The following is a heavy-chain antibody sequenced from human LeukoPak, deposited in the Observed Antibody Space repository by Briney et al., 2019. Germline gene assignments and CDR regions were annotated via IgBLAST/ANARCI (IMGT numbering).Heavy chain of an antibody. J-gene: IGHJ4*02. CDR2: IGGSGGST. Sequence: GGSLRLSCAASGFTFRSYAMSWVRQAPGKGLEWVSAIGGSGGSTYYADSVKGRFTISRDNSKNTLYLQMNSLRAEDTAVYYCAKDREASLWFRELLAYFDYWGQGTLVTVSS. D-gene: IGHD3-10*01. V-gene: IGHV3-23*01. CDR1: GFTFRSYA. CDR3: AKDREASLWFRELLAYFDY.